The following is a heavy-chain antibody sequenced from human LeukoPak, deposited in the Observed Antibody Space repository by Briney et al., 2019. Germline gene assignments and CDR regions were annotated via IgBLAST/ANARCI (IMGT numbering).Heavy chain of an antibody. Sequence: PTGGSLILSCAASGFTFSSAWMHWVRQTPGKGLVWVSRINSDGSSTNYADSVKGRFTISRDNAKNMVNLQMNSLRAEDTAIYYCTRDYSYAMAVWGQGTTVTVSS. D-gene: IGHD2-21*01. J-gene: IGHJ6*02. CDR3: TRDYSYAMAV. CDR1: GFTFSSAW. CDR2: INSDGSST. V-gene: IGHV3-74*01.